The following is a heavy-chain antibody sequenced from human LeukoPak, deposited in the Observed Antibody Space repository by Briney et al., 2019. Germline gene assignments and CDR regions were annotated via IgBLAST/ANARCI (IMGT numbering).Heavy chain of an antibody. CDR3: ARAGYDILTGLSYYFDY. V-gene: IGHV1-8*01. Sequence: GASVKVSCKASGYTFTSCDINWVRQATGQGLEWMGWMNPNSGNTGYAQKFQGRVTMTRNTSISTAYMELSSLRSEDTAVYYCARAGYDILTGLSYYFDYWGQGTLVTVSS. D-gene: IGHD3-9*01. J-gene: IGHJ4*02. CDR2: MNPNSGNT. CDR1: GYTFTSCD.